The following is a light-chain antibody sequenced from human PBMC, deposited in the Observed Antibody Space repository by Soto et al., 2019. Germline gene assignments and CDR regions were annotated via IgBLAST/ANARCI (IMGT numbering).Light chain of an antibody. CDR1: QSISGN. CDR2: TAF. CDR3: LQTCSTPGT. Sequence: DIQMTQSPSSLSASVGDRVTITCRASQSISGNLNWYQQKPGRAPNLLIYTAFSLQSGVPSRFSGSASGTDFTLTISSLQPEYFATYYCLQTCSTPGTFGQGIKLEIK. J-gene: IGKJ2*02. V-gene: IGKV1-39*01.